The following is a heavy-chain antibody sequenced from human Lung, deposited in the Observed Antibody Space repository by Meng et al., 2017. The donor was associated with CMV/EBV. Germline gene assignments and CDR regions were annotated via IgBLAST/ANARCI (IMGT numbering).Heavy chain of an antibody. V-gene: IGHV4-59*01. J-gene: IGHJ6*02. CDR1: GASISSYY. Sequence: SETLSLXCTVSGASISSYYWSWIRQPPGRGLEYIGFIYYSGSTNYNPSLRRPVIISIDTSKNQFSLKLSSVTTADTAVYYCARFSATGAYYYGLDFWGHGTTVTVSS. D-gene: IGHD1-1*01. CDR3: ARFSATGAYYYGLDF. CDR2: IYYSGST.